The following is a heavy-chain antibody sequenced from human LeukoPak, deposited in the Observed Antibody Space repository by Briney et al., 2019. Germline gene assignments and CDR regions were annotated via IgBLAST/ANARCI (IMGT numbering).Heavy chain of an antibody. CDR2: IKQDGSEK. J-gene: IGHJ4*02. CDR3: ARDGPAAGLYFDY. V-gene: IGHV3-7*03. CDR1: GFIFSSYW. D-gene: IGHD6-13*01. Sequence: GGSLRLSCAASGFIFSSYWMNWVRQTPGKGLEWVASIKQDGSEKYYVDAVQGRFTISRDNAKNSLYLQMNSLRAEDTAVYYCARDGPAAGLYFDYWGQGMLVTVSS.